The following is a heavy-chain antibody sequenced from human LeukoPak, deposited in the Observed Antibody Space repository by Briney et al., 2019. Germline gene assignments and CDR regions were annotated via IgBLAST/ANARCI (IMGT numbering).Heavy chain of an antibody. CDR1: AFKFSDYY. CDR3: LCDRSSGLYHYDSSGFLF. J-gene: IGHJ4*01. CDR2: ISSSGDIS. D-gene: IGHD3-22*01. Sequence: GGSLRLSCAASAFKFSDYYMNWIRQAPGKGLEWVSSISSSGDISYYKDSVKGRFSISRDNAKNSLFLQMHGLRDQDTGVYFCLCDRSSGLYHYDSSGFLFWGRGTLVTVSS. V-gene: IGHV3-11*04.